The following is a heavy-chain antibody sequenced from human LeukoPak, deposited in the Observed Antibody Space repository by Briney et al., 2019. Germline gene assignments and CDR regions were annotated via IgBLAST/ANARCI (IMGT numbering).Heavy chain of an antibody. CDR3: AREIIAAARRDWFDP. J-gene: IGHJ5*02. V-gene: IGHV3-21*01. D-gene: IGHD6-13*01. CDR1: GFTFSSYS. Sequence: GGSLRLSCAASGFTFSSYSMNWVRQAPGKGLEWVSSISSSSYIYYADSVKGRFTISRDNAKNSLYLQMNSLRAEDTAVYYCAREIIAAARRDWFDPWGQGTLVTVSS. CDR2: ISSSSYI.